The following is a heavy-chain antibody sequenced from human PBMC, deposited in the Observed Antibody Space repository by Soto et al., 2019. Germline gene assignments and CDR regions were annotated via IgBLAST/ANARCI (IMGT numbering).Heavy chain of an antibody. CDR3: ARDGVVAGDSNFDY. Sequence: QVQLVQSGAEVKKPGASVKVSCKASGYTFTRYAMHWVRQAPGQRPEWMGWINAGNGNTKYSQKFQGRVTITTDTSASAAYMELSSMRSEDTAVYYCARDGVVAGDSNFDYWGQGTLVTVSS. V-gene: IGHV1-3*01. CDR1: GYTFTRYA. CDR2: INAGNGNT. D-gene: IGHD6-19*01. J-gene: IGHJ4*02.